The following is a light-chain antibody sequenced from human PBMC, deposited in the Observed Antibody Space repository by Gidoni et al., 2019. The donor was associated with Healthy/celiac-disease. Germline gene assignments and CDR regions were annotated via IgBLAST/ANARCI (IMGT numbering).Light chain of an antibody. Sequence: DIQMTQSPSSLSASVGDRVTITCRASQSISSYLNWYQQKPGKAPKLLIYAASSLQSGVPSRFSGSGSGTDFTLTISRLQPEDFATYYCQQSYSTLQLTFGGGTKVEIK. J-gene: IGKJ4*01. V-gene: IGKV1-39*01. CDR2: AAS. CDR1: QSISSY. CDR3: QQSYSTLQLT.